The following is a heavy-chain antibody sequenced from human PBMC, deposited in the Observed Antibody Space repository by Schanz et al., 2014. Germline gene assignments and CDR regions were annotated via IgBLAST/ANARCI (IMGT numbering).Heavy chain of an antibody. D-gene: IGHD1-1*01. Sequence: EQLLQSGGGLVQPGRSLRLSCSASGFTFSSYAMHWVRQASGKGLEYVSAITRSGGGTYYSDSVKGRFTVSRDSGQNSVYLQMNSRRAGDTAVYYCARGTDWNLHYWGQGALVTVSS. J-gene: IGHJ4*02. V-gene: IGHV3-64*04. CDR2: ITRSGGGT. CDR1: GFTFSSYA. CDR3: ARGTDWNLHY.